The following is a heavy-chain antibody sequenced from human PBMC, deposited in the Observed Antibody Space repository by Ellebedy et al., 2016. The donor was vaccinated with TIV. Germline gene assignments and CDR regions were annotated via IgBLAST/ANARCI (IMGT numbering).Heavy chain of an antibody. V-gene: IGHV3-66*04. CDR3: ARRYTVGVTGVY. D-gene: IGHD1-26*01. J-gene: IGHJ4*02. Sequence: GESLKISCAASGFTVSNNYMSWVRQAPGKGLEWVSLIYSGGGTYYADSVKGRFTMSRDNSKNTVYLQMNSLRAEDTAVYYCARRYTVGVTGVYWGQGTLVTVSS. CDR1: GFTVSNNY. CDR2: IYSGGGT.